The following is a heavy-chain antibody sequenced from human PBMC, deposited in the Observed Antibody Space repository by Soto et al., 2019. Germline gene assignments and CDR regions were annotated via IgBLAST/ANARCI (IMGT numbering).Heavy chain of an antibody. CDR1: GGSMSTTPNY. CDR3: ARNPSSRYFDA. J-gene: IGHJ4*02. D-gene: IGHD3-9*01. Sequence: QLQLQESGPGLVKPSETLSLTCTVSGGSMSTTPNYWGWIRQAPGKGLEWIANIYYGGSTFYNPSLKSRVTISVDTSKNYSALKMTAVTAADTALYYCARNPSSRYFDAWGQGTLVTVSS. V-gene: IGHV4-39*02. CDR2: IYYGGST.